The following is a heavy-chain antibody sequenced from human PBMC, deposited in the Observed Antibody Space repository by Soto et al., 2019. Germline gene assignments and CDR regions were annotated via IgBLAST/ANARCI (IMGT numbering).Heavy chain of an antibody. CDR1: GGTFSSYA. D-gene: IGHD3-22*01. Sequence: SVKVSCKASGGTFSSYAISWVRQAPGQGLEWMGGIIPIFGTANYAQKFQGRVTITADESTSTAYMELSSLRSEDKAVYYCAGDYDSSGYSYEYWGQGTLVTVSS. CDR3: AGDYDSSGYSYEY. J-gene: IGHJ4*02. V-gene: IGHV1-69*13. CDR2: IIPIFGTA.